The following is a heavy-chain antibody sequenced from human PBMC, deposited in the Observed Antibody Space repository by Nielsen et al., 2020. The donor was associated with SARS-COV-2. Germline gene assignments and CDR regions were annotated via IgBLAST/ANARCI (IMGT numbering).Heavy chain of an antibody. D-gene: IGHD3-10*01. V-gene: IGHV3-9*01. CDR3: AGSGSYGYYFDY. CDR2: ISWNSGSI. CDR1: GFTFDDYV. Sequence: GGSLRLSCAASGFTFDDYVMHWVRQAPGKGLEWVSGISWNSGSIGYADSVKGRFTISRDNAKNSLYLQMNSLRAEDTALYYCAGSGSYGYYFDYWGQGTLVTVSS. J-gene: IGHJ4*02.